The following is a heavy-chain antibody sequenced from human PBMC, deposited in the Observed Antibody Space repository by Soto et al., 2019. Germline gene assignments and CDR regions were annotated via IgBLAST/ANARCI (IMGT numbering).Heavy chain of an antibody. J-gene: IGHJ5*02. D-gene: IGHD2-2*01. V-gene: IGHV4-39*01. CDR2: IYYSGTS. Sequence: QLQLQESGPGLVKPSETLSLTCTVSGGSIRDDTYYWGWIRQPPGKGLEWIGSIYYSGTSSYNPSLKSRVTLCVDTSKRQLSRRLSSVTAADTAAYYCARLHCYSPNCVRLYPWGQGTLVIVSS. CDR1: GGSIRDDTYY. CDR3: ARLHCYSPNCVRLYP.